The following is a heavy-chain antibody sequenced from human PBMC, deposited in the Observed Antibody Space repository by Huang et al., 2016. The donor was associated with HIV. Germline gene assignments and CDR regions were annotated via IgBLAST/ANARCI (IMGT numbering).Heavy chain of an antibody. Sequence: EVQLLESGGGLVQPGGSLRLSCAASGCTFSSYAMRWVRQGPGKGMDGVSVISGGGGSTYDADSVKGRFTISRDNSKNTLYLQMNSLRAEDAAVYYCAKDPYSSSWFDHFDYWGQGTLVTVSS. D-gene: IGHD6-13*01. CDR3: AKDPYSSSWFDHFDY. V-gene: IGHV3-23*01. CDR2: ISGGGGST. J-gene: IGHJ4*02. CDR1: GCTFSSYA.